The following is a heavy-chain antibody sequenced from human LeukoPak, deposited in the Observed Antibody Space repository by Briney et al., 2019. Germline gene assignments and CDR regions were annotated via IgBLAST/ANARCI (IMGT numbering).Heavy chain of an antibody. V-gene: IGHV1-18*01. Sequence: ASVKVSCKASGYTFTSYGISWVRQAPGQGLEWMGWISAYNGNTNYAQKLQGRVTMTTDTSTSTAYMELRSLRSDDTAVYYCARALYYDFWSGYYGAYYYYWTSGAKGPRSPSP. D-gene: IGHD3-3*01. CDR1: GYTFTSYG. CDR2: ISAYNGNT. J-gene: IGHJ6*03. CDR3: ARALYYDFWSGYYGAYYYYWTS.